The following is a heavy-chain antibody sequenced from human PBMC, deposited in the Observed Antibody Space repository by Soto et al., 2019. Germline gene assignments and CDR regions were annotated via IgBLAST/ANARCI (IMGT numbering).Heavy chain of an antibody. CDR3: ASLSRFALDY. CDR2: ISSSSSYI. V-gene: IGHV3-21*01. D-gene: IGHD3-10*01. Sequence: GGSLRLSCAASGFTFNTYSMNWVRQAPGKGLEWVSSISSSSSYIYYTDSVKGRFTISRDNAKNSLYLQMNSLRAEDTAVYYCASLSRFALDYWGQGTLVTVSS. CDR1: GFTFNTYS. J-gene: IGHJ4*02.